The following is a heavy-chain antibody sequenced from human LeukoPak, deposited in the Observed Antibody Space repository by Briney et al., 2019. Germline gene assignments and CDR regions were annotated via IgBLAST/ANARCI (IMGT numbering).Heavy chain of an antibody. V-gene: IGHV1-69*05. CDR3: ATAPDCSGGSCYPEDYYYYYMDV. J-gene: IGHJ6*03. CDR1: GGTFSSYA. Sequence: ASVKVSCKASGGTFSSYAISWVRQAPGQGLEWMGRIIPIFVTANYAQKFQGRVTITTDESTSTAYMELSSLRSEDTAVYYCATAPDCSGGSCYPEDYYYYYMDVWGKGTTVTVSS. D-gene: IGHD2-15*01. CDR2: IIPIFVTA.